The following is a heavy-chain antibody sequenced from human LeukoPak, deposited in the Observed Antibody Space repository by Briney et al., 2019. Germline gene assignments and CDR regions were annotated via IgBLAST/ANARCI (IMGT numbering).Heavy chain of an antibody. Sequence: SETLSLTCTVSGGSINTDNCYWGWIRHPPGKGLEWIGSIYYRGSTYYNPSLKRRVTISVDTSKNHFSLRLSSVTAADTAVYYCARLDCSSSNCFLIKSFFDYWGQGILVPVSS. CDR2: IYYRGST. J-gene: IGHJ4*02. CDR1: GGSINTDNCY. D-gene: IGHD2-2*01. CDR3: ARLDCSSSNCFLIKSFFDY. V-gene: IGHV4-39*02.